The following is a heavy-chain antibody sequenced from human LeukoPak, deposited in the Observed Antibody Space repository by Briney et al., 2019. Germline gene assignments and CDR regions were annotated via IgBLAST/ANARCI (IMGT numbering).Heavy chain of an antibody. CDR3: ARYPRYYDSSGYDYWYFDL. D-gene: IGHD3-22*01. V-gene: IGHV4-30-2*01. Sequence: PSETLSLTCAVSGGSISSGGYSWSWIRQPPGKGLEWIGYIYHSGSTYYNPSLKSRVTISVDRPKNQFSLKLSSVTAADTAVYYCARYPRYYDSSGYDYWYFDLWGRGTLVTVSS. CDR2: IYHSGST. J-gene: IGHJ2*01. CDR1: GGSISSGGYS.